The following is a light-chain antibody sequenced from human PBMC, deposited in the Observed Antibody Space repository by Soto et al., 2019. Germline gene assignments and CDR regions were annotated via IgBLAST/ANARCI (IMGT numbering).Light chain of an antibody. CDR2: AAV. V-gene: IGKV1-39*01. CDR3: QQSNSAPYT. J-gene: IGKJ2*01. CDR1: QTICSF. Sequence: DIQMTQSPSSLSASVGDRVTIACRASQTICSFLNWYQQKPGKAPNLLIYAAVTLQPGVPSRFRGSRSGTHFTLTISSLQPEDFATYYCQQSNSAPYTFGQGTKLEI.